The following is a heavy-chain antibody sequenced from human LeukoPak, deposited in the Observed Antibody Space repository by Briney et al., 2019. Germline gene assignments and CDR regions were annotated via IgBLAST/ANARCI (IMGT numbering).Heavy chain of an antibody. CDR2: MNPNSGNT. V-gene: IGHV1-8*01. D-gene: IGHD2-21*01. CDR1: GYTFTSYD. CDR3: ASPIVVVVATTGVDAFDI. Sequence: ASVKVSCKASGYTFTSYDINWVRQATGQGLEWMGWMNPNSGNTGFAQKFQGRVTMTTNTSISTAYMELSSLRSEDAAVYYCASPIVVVVATTGVDAFDIWGQGTVVTVSS. J-gene: IGHJ3*02.